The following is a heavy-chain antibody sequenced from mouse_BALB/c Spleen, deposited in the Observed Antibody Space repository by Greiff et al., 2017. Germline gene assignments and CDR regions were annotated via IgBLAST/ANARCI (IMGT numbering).Heavy chain of an antibody. CDR3: ASSRIYYYGSSYDY. D-gene: IGHD1-1*01. Sequence: DVQLVESGPGLVKPSQSLSLTCTVTGYSITSDYAWNWIRQFPGNKLEWMGYISYSGSTSYNPSLKSRISITRDTSKNQFFLQLNSVTTEDTATYYCASSRIYYYGSSYDYWGQGTTLTVSS. CDR2: ISYSGST. CDR1: GYSITSDYA. V-gene: IGHV3-2*02. J-gene: IGHJ2*01.